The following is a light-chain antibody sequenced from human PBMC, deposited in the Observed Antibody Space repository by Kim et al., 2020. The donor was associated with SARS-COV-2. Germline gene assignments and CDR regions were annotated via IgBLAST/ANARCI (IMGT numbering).Light chain of an antibody. V-gene: IGLV4-69*01. Sequence: LVLTQSHSASASLGASVKLTCTLSSGHSSYAIAWHQQQPEKGPRYLMKLNSDGSHSKGDGIPDRFSGSSSGAERYLTISSLQSEDEADYYCQTWGTGSWVFGGGTQLTV. J-gene: IGLJ3*02. CDR1: SGHSSYA. CDR3: QTWGTGSWV. CDR2: LNSDGSH.